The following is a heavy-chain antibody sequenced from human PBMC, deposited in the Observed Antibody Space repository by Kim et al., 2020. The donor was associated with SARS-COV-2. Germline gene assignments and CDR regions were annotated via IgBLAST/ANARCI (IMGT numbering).Heavy chain of an antibody. Sequence: YIHYADSMHGRFTIPRDNAKNSLYLKMTGLGAEDTAVYYCASGSGSYLVSWGEGTPVTVSS. D-gene: IGHD3-10*01. CDR3: ASGSGSYLVS. J-gene: IGHJ5*02. CDR2: YI. V-gene: IGHV3-21*01.